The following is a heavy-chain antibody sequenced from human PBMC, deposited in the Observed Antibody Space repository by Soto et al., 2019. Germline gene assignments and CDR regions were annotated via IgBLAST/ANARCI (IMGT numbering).Heavy chain of an antibody. V-gene: IGHV3-49*03. CDR3: TFGFWSGTSFGHWFDP. CDR1: GFTFGDYA. Sequence: GGSLRLSCTASGFTFGDYAMSWFRQAPGKGLEWVGFIRSKAYGGTTEYAASVKGRFTISRDDSKSIAYLQMNSLKTEDTAVYYCTFGFWSGTSFGHWFDPWGQGTLVTVSS. CDR2: IRSKAYGGTT. J-gene: IGHJ5*02. D-gene: IGHD3-3*01.